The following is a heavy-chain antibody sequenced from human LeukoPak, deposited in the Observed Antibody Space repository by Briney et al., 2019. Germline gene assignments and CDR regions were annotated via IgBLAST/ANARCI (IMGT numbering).Heavy chain of an antibody. CDR1: GGTFSSYA. D-gene: IGHD2-2*01. CDR3: AREGDCSSTSCPIDY. CDR2: IIPIFGTA. Sequence: SVKVSCRASGGTFSSYAISWVRQAPGQGLEWMGGIIPIFGTANYAQKFQGRVTITADESTSTAYMELSSLRSEDTAVYYCAREGDCSSTSCPIDYWGQGTLVTVPS. V-gene: IGHV1-69*13. J-gene: IGHJ4*02.